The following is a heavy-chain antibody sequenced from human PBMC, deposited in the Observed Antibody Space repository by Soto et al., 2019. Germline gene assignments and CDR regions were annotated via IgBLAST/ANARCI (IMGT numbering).Heavy chain of an antibody. D-gene: IGHD6-6*01. Sequence: EVQLAESGGGLAQPRGSLRLSCAASGFTLSGYAMDWVRQAPGKGLEYVSGISSNGVGTYYAKSVQGRFTISRDNSKNTVYLQMGSLRPEDMAVYYCARRARPDFYYMDVWGKGTTVTVSS. CDR2: ISSNGVGT. CDR1: GFTLSGYA. CDR3: ARRARPDFYYMDV. V-gene: IGHV3-64*01. J-gene: IGHJ6*03.